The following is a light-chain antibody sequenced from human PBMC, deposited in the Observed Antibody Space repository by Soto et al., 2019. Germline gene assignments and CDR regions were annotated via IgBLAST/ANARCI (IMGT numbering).Light chain of an antibody. CDR3: SSYTSSSPGV. V-gene: IGLV2-14*01. CDR2: DVS. Sequence: QSALTQPASVSGSPGQSITISCTGTSSDVGGYNYVSWYQQHPGKAPKLMIYDVSNRPSGVSNRFSGSKSGNTASLTISGLQAEDEADYYFSSYTSSSPGVFGTGTKLTV. J-gene: IGLJ1*01. CDR1: SSDVGGYNY.